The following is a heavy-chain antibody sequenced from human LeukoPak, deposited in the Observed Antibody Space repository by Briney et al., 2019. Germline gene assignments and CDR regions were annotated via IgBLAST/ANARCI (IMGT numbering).Heavy chain of an antibody. CDR3: ARHTYGEGYHH. CDR1: GGHIIDCC. D-gene: IGHD5-18*01. Sequence: SDTLSLTCTVSGGHIIDCCWIWIRQPPGKGLEWIGYIYGSGSTSYSPSLMSRVTISVDASKNQFSLHLRSVAAADTAVYYCARHTYGEGYHHWGQGIMVTVSA. V-gene: IGHV4-59*08. CDR2: IYGSGST. J-gene: IGHJ5*02.